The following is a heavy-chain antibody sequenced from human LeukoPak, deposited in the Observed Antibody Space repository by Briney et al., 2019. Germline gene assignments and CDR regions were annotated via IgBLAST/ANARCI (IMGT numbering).Heavy chain of an antibody. CDR3: ARSSGELSDYVRGSTLNN. V-gene: IGHV4-34*01. D-gene: IGHD3-16*01. Sequence: SETLSLTCAVYGGSFSGYYWSWIRQPPGKGLEWIGEINHSGSTYYNPSLKSRVTISVDTSKNQFSLKLSSVTAADTAVYYCARSSGELSDYVRGSTLNNWGQGTLVTVSS. J-gene: IGHJ4*02. CDR2: INHSGST. CDR1: GGSFSGYY.